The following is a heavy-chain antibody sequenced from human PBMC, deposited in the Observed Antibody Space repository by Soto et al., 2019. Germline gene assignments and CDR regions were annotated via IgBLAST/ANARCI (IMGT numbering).Heavy chain of an antibody. D-gene: IGHD6-19*01. Sequence: SVEVSCKSSGYTFTSYYMHWVREAPGQGLEWTGGIIPIFGTANYAQKFQGRVTITADESTSTAYMELSSLRSEDTAVYYCARGLQPHTGYSSGWFWFDPWGQGTLVTVSS. CDR1: GYTFTSYY. CDR3: ARGLQPHTGYSSGWFWFDP. CDR2: IIPIFGTA. V-gene: IGHV1-69*13. J-gene: IGHJ5*02.